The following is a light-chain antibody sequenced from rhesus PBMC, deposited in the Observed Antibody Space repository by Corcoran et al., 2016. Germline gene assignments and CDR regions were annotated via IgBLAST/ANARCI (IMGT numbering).Light chain of an antibody. CDR1: QSVSSS. V-gene: IGKV3-42*03. Sequence: EIVMTQSPATLSLSPGERATLSCRASQSVSSSLAWYQQKPGQAPRLLIYGDSSRAPGIPDRFSGSGAGTEFTLTFSSLEPEDFAVYYCQQYRNWPLTFGGGTKVEIK. CDR3: QQYRNWPLT. CDR2: GDS. J-gene: IGKJ4*01.